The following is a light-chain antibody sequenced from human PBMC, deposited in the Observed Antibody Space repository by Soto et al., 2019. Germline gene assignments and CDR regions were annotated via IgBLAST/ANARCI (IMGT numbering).Light chain of an antibody. CDR1: SSNIGAGHD. CDR3: QSYDSSLSGSEA. CDR2: GNG. V-gene: IGLV1-40*01. J-gene: IGLJ1*01. Sequence: QSVLTQPPSVSGAPGQRVTISCTGSSSNIGAGHDVHWYQQLPGTAPKLLIYGNGNRPSGVPDRSSGSKSGTSASLAIAGLQADDDADYYCQSYDSSLSGSEAFGTGTLVTVL.